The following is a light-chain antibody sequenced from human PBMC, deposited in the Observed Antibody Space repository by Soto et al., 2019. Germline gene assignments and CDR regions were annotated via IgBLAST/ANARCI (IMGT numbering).Light chain of an antibody. CDR3: QQSSSALIT. CDR1: QSVSTNS. Sequence: EIVLTQSPDTLSLSPGERATLSCRASQSVSTNSLAWYQQKPGQAPRPLIYGASSRATGTPDRFSGSGSGTDFTLTISRLEPEDFATYYCQQSSSALITFGQGTRLDIK. V-gene: IGKV3-20*01. J-gene: IGKJ5*01. CDR2: GAS.